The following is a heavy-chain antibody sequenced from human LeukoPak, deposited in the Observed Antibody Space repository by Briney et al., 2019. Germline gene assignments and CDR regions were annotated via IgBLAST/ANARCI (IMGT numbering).Heavy chain of an antibody. V-gene: IGHV6-1*01. CDR2: TYYRPHWSY. CDR3: AREPRRVRGLNIPSDFDS. D-gene: IGHD3-10*01. Sequence: SQTLSLTCAISGDSVSSNSAAWNWIRQSPSRGLEWLGRTYYRPHWSYDYALSVKGRISINPDTSKNHFSLQLNSVTPEDTAVYYCAREPRRVRGLNIPSDFDSWGQGTLVTVSS. J-gene: IGHJ4*02. CDR1: GDSVSSNSAA.